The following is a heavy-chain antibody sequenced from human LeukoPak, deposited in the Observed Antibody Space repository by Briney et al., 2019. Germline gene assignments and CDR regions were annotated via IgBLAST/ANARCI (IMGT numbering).Heavy chain of an antibody. CDR1: GYTFTSYW. CDR2: IFPGDSDT. J-gene: IGHJ4*02. D-gene: IGHD5-12*01. V-gene: IGHV5-51*01. Sequence: KPGESLKISCKGSGYTFTSYWIGWVRQMPGRGLEWMGIIFPGDSDTRYSPSFRGQVTISADKSISTAYLQWSSLKASDTAIYYCARPVGFSGYDLPWGRGTLVTVSS. CDR3: ARPVGFSGYDLP.